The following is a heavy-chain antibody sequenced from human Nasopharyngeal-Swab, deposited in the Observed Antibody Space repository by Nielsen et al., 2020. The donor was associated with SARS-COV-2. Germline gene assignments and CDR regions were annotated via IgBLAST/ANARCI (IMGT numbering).Heavy chain of an antibody. CDR3: AASRGPGSYYYGSGDQSMDA. CDR1: GYSFTSYW. CDR2: IDPSDSYT. D-gene: IGHD3-10*01. Sequence: KVSCKGSGYSFTSYWISWVRQMPGKGLEWMGRIDPSDSYTNYSPSFQGHVTISADKSISTAYLQWSSLKASDTAMYYCAASRGPGSYYYGSGDQSMDAWGQGTTVTVSS. J-gene: IGHJ6*02. V-gene: IGHV5-10-1*01.